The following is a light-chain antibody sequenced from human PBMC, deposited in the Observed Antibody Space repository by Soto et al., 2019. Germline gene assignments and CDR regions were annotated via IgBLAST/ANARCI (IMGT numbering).Light chain of an antibody. J-gene: IGKJ5*01. CDR1: QSINSY. CDR2: DAS. V-gene: IGKV3-11*01. Sequence: EIVLTQSPVSLSLSPGERATLSCRASQSINSYLAWYQQKPGQAPRLFIYDASNRATGIPARFSGSGSGTDFALTISSLEPEDFAVYYCQQRNEWPLTFGQGTRREIK. CDR3: QQRNEWPLT.